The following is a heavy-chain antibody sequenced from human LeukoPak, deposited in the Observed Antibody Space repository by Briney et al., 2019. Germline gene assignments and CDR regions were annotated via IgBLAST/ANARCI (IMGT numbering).Heavy chain of an antibody. J-gene: IGHJ4*02. V-gene: IGHV3-74*01. CDR1: GFTFSSYW. D-gene: IGHD1-20*01. CDR2: INSDGSST. Sequence: GGSLRLSCAASGFTFSSYWMHWVRQAPGKRLVWVSRINSDGSSTSYADSVKGRFTISRDNAKNTLYLQMNSLRAEDTAVYYCARWYNWNEDYFDYWGQGTLVTVSS. CDR3: ARWYNWNEDYFDY.